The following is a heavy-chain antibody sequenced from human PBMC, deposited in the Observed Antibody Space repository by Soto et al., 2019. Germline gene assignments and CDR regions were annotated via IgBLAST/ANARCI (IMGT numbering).Heavy chain of an antibody. J-gene: IGHJ6*03. V-gene: IGHV3-53*04. Sequence: PGGSLRLSCAASGFTVSSNYMSWVRQAPGKGLEWVSVIYSGGSTYYADPVKGRFTISRHNSKNTLYLQMNSLRAEDTAVYYCARGITGTWDYYYYYMDVWGKGTTVTVSS. D-gene: IGHD1-7*01. CDR2: IYSGGST. CDR1: GFTVSSNY. CDR3: ARGITGTWDYYYYYMDV.